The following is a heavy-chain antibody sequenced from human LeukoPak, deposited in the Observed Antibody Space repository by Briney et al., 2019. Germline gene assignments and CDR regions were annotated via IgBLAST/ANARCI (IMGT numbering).Heavy chain of an antibody. CDR1: GFTFSSCA. CDR2: ISGSGAST. D-gene: IGHD4-17*01. J-gene: IGHJ5*02. CDR3: AKDRSGDYSFDP. Sequence: GGSLRLSCAASGFTFSSCAMNWVRQAPGKGLEWVSSISGSGASTYDADSVKGRFTISRDNSKNTLYLQMNSLRAVDTAIYYCAKDRSGDYSFDPWGQGTLVTVSS. V-gene: IGHV3-23*01.